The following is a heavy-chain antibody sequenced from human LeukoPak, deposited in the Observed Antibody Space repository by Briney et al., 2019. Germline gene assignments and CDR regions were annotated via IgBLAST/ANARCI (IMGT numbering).Heavy chain of an antibody. Sequence: PETLSLTCAVYGGSFSGYYWSWIRQPPGKGLEWIGEINHSGSTNYNPSLKSRVTISVDTSKNQFSLKLSSVTAADTAVYYCARRITMVRGVYYYYYYMDVWGKGTTVTISS. CDR3: ARRITMVRGVYYYYYYMDV. CDR2: INHSGST. J-gene: IGHJ6*03. CDR1: GGSFSGYY. V-gene: IGHV4-34*01. D-gene: IGHD3-10*01.